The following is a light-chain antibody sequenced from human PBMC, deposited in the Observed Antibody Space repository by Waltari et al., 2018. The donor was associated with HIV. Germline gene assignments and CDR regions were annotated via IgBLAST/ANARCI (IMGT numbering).Light chain of an antibody. Sequence: MMQSPDTLPVSPGEGVTLTCRASQSVYTDVAWYQQRPGQAPRLLIYGATNRAAVFPARFSGGGSGTEFTLTISSLQSEDFAVYVCHQYNNWPYTFGQGTKLDIK. CDR1: QSVYTD. J-gene: IGKJ2*01. CDR3: HQYNNWPYT. CDR2: GAT. V-gene: IGKV3-15*01.